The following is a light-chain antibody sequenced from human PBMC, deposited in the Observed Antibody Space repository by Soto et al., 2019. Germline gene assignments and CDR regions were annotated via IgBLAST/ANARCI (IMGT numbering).Light chain of an antibody. V-gene: IGKV3D-15*01. J-gene: IGKJ4*01. CDR1: QNININ. Sequence: EIVMTQSPLTLSVSPGERATLSCRASQNININLAWYQQRPGQAPRVLIYGASSRASGIPDRFSGSGSGTDFTLNINRLEADDFAFYYCQQYKDWPPLTFGGGTRVEIK. CDR2: GAS. CDR3: QQYKDWPPLT.